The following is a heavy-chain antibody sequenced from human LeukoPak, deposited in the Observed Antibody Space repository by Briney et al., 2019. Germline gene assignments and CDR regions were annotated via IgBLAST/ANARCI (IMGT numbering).Heavy chain of an antibody. J-gene: IGHJ4*02. CDR3: AREGSVLRFLEWLPLGYYFDY. Sequence: GRSLRLSCAASGFTFSSYGMHWVRQAPGKGLEWVAVIWYDGSNKYYADSVKGRFTISRDNSKNTLYLQMNSLRAEDTAVYYCAREGSVLRFLEWLPLGYYFDYWGQGTLVTVSS. V-gene: IGHV3-33*01. D-gene: IGHD3-3*01. CDR2: IWYDGSNK. CDR1: GFTFSSYG.